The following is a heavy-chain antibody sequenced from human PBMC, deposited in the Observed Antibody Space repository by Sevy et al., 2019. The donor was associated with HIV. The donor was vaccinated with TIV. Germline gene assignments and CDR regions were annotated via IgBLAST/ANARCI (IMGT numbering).Heavy chain of an antibody. CDR1: GYTLTKLS. V-gene: IGHV1-24*01. D-gene: IGHD3-22*01. Sequence: ASVKVSCKVSGYTLTKLSMHWVRQAPGNRPEWMGSFDPKDGETIYAQKLQGRVTMTEDTSTDTAYMELSSLRSEDTAVYYCATSKDYYDSSGCPFDDWGQGTLVTVSS. CDR2: FDPKDGET. J-gene: IGHJ4*02. CDR3: ATSKDYYDSSGCPFDD.